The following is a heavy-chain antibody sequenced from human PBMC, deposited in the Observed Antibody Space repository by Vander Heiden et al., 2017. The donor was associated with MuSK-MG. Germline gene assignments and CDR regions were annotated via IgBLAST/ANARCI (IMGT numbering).Heavy chain of an antibody. CDR2: IITIFGTA. J-gene: IGHJ5*02. V-gene: IGHV1-69*12. Sequence: QVQLVQSGAEVKRPGPSVKVSCKASGSTFSSYATSWVRQAPGQGLKWMGGIITIFGTANYAQKFQGRVTITADESTSTAYMELGSVGSDGAAVYYCASGGGTMVRGALPFDPWGQGTLVTVSS. CDR3: ASGGGTMVRGALPFDP. D-gene: IGHD3-10*01. CDR1: GSTFSSYA.